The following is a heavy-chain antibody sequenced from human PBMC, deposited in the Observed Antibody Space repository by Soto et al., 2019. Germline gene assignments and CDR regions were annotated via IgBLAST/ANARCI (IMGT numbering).Heavy chain of an antibody. CDR1: GASITSHY. V-gene: IGHV4-59*08. CDR3: ARPVGIAHAVWYFDL. J-gene: IGHJ2*01. Sequence: QVQLQESGPGLVKPAETLSLTCTVSGASITSHYWSWIRQPPGKGLEWLGYIYYYSGNTYYNPFLKSRLTMSVDTSKNQRSLRLSSVTDADTDVYYCARPVGIAHAVWYFDLWGRGVLVKVSS. CDR2: IYYYSGNT. D-gene: IGHD2-21*01.